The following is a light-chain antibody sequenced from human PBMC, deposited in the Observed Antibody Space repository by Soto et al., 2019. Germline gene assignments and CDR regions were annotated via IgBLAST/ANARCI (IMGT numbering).Light chain of an antibody. CDR2: AAS. CDR3: QQSYSTHLLT. Sequence: DIQMTQSPSSLSASVGDRVTITCRASQSISSYLNWYQQKPGKAPKLLIYAASSLQSGGPSRFSGSGSGTDFTLTISSLQPEDFATYYWQQSYSTHLLTFGGGTKVEIK. J-gene: IGKJ4*01. CDR1: QSISSY. V-gene: IGKV1-39*01.